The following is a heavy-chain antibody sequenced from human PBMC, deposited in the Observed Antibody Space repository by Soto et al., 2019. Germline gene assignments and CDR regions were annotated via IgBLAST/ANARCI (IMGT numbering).Heavy chain of an antibody. CDR1: GFTFSSHS. Sequence: EVQLVESGGGLVKPGGSLRLSCAASGFTFSSHSVNWVRQAPGKGLEWVSCITATSSFIYYADSVKGRFTISRDNAKDSLTRQRDSLRVEHSAVYDCARGAVVGIGYFDRWPRGTLV. CDR2: ITATSSFI. D-gene: IGHD6-19*01. CDR3: ARGAVVGIGYFDR. J-gene: IGHJ2*01. V-gene: IGHV3-21*01.